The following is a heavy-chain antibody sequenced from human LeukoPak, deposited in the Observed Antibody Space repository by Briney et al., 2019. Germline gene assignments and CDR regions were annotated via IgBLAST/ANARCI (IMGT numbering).Heavy chain of an antibody. CDR1: GYTFIDYF. V-gene: IGHV1-2*02. D-gene: IGHD4-11*01. Sequence: ASVKVSCKASGYTFIDYFIHWVRQAPGQGLEWMAWINSYSGGADYAQRFQGRVTMTRDTSISTAYMELSSLRSDDTAVYYCARVRGLTDYYYYMDVWGTGTTVTVSS. CDR2: INSYSGGA. J-gene: IGHJ6*03. CDR3: ARVRGLTDYYYYMDV.